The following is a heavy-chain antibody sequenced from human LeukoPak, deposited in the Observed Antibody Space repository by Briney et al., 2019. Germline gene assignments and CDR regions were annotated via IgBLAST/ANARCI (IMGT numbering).Heavy chain of an antibody. Sequence: GSLRLSCAASGFTFSSYTMSWVRQAPGKGLEWVSAISGSGGSTYYADSVKGRFTISRDNSKNTLYLQMNSLRAEDTAVYYCAKDLPDIVVVPAAYGFDYWGQGTPVTVSS. CDR2: ISGSGGST. J-gene: IGHJ4*02. CDR1: GFTFSSYT. D-gene: IGHD2-2*01. CDR3: AKDLPDIVVVPAAYGFDY. V-gene: IGHV3-23*01.